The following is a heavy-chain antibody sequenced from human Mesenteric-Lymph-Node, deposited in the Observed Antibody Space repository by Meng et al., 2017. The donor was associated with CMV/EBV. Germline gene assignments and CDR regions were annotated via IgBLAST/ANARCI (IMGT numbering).Heavy chain of an antibody. CDR1: GFTFSSYS. J-gene: IGHJ4*02. CDR2: ITGGSVTI. V-gene: IGHV3-48*04. D-gene: IGHD3-22*01. Sequence: GGSLRLSCAASGFTFSSYSMNWVRQAPGKGLEWLSYITGGSVTIYYADSVKGRFTISRDNAKNSLYLQMNSLRAEDTAVYYCARDFDSSGSFDYWGQGTLVTVSS. CDR3: ARDFDSSGSFDY.